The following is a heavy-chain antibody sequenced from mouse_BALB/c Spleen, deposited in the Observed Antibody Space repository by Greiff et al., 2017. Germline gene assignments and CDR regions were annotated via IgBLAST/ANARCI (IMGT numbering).Heavy chain of an antibody. D-gene: IGHD1-2*01. CDR2: IDPENGDT. V-gene: IGHV14-4*02. J-gene: IGHJ3*01. Sequence: EVKLMESGAELVRSGASVKLSCTASGFNIKDYYMHWVKQRPEQGLEWIGWIDPENGDTEYAPKFQGKATMTADTSSNTAYLQLSSLTSEDTAVYYCNAWSLHYYGYGFAYWGQGTLVTVSA. CDR3: NAWSLHYYGYGFAY. CDR1: GFNIKDYY.